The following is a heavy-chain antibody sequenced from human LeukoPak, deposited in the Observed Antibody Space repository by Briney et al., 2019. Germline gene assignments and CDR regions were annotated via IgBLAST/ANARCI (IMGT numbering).Heavy chain of an antibody. V-gene: IGHV1-24*01. CDR2: FDPEDGET. Sequence: ASVKDSCKVSGYTLTELSMHWVRQAPGKGLEWMGGFDPEDGETIYAQKFQGRVTMTEDTSTDTAYMELSSLRSEDTAVYYCATDSSGYYYFDYWGQGTLVTVSS. CDR1: GYTLTELS. CDR3: ATDSSGYYYFDY. D-gene: IGHD3-22*01. J-gene: IGHJ4*02.